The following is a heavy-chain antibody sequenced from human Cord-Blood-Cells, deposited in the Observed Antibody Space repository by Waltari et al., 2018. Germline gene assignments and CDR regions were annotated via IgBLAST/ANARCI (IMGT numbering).Heavy chain of an antibody. D-gene: IGHD5-12*01. V-gene: IGHV3-7*01. J-gene: IGHJ4*02. Sequence: EVQLVESGGGLVQPGGSLRLSCAASGFTFSSYWMSWVRQAPGKGLGWVSNKKQDGSEKYYVDSVKGRFTISRDNAKNSLYLQMNSLRAEDTAVYYCARDHRVFGYEDYWGQGTLVTVSS. CDR2: KKQDGSEK. CDR1: GFTFSSYW. CDR3: ARDHRVFGYEDY.